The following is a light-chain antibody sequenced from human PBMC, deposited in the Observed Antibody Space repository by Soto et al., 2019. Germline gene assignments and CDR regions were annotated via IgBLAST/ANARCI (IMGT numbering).Light chain of an antibody. J-gene: IGLJ1*01. V-gene: IGLV2-14*01. CDR2: DVS. CDR1: SSDVGGYND. CDR3: SSYTSSITRV. Sequence: QSALTQPASVSGSPGQSITISCTGTSSDVGGYNDVSWFQQHPGKAPKLMIYDVSNRPSGVSNRFSGSKSGNTASLTISGLQAEDEADYYCSSYTSSITRVFGTGTKLTVL.